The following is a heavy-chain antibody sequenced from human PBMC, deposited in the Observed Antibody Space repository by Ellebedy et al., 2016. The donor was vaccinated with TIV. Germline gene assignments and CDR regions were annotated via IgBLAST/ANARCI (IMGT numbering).Heavy chain of an antibody. D-gene: IGHD6-19*01. CDR3: ASGYSSGWLDY. J-gene: IGHJ4*02. Sequence: MPGGSLRLSCSVSGGSISGYYWSWIRQPAGKGLEWIGRIYTSGSTNYNPSLKSRVTMSVDTSKNQFSLKLSSVTAADTAVYYCASGYSSGWLDYWGQGTLVTVSS. V-gene: IGHV4-4*07. CDR2: IYTSGST. CDR1: GGSISGYY.